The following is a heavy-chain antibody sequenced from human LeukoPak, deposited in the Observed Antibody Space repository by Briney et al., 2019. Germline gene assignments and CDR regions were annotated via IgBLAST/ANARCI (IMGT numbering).Heavy chain of an antibody. V-gene: IGHV3-30*04. Sequence: GGSLRLSCAASGFTFSSYTIHWVRQAPGKGLEWVTLISHDGRNKNYADSVKGRFTISRDNSKKTLYLEVNSLRPEDTAVYYCARGSHQDYFGSMTYLFDYWGQGILVTVSS. CDR3: ARGSHQDYFGSMTYLFDY. CDR2: ISHDGRNK. D-gene: IGHD3-10*01. CDR1: GFTFSSYT. J-gene: IGHJ4*02.